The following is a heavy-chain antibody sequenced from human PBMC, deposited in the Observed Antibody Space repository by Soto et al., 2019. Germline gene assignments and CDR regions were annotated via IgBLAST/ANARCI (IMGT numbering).Heavy chain of an antibody. V-gene: IGHV3-74*01. J-gene: IGHJ4*02. D-gene: IGHD3-10*01. CDR1: GFTFSSYW. Sequence: GGSLRLSCAASGFTFSSYWMHWVRQAPGKGLVWVSRINSDGSSTSYADSVKGRFTISRDNAKNTLYLQMNSLRAEDTAVYYCARVGTYGSGSYHFEPLDYWGQGTLVTVSS. CDR3: ARVGTYGSGSYHFEPLDY. CDR2: INSDGSST.